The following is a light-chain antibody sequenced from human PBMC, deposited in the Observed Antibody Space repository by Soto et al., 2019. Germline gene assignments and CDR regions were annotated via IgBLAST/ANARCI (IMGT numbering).Light chain of an antibody. CDR1: QRISTW. Sequence: DIQMTQSPSTLSASVGDRVTITCRASQRISTWLAWYQQHPGEAPKLLIYGASYLESGVPSRFSGSGSGTEFTLTIDSLQPGDFAVYYCHQYNSYSPFTFGPG. J-gene: IGKJ3*01. CDR2: GAS. V-gene: IGKV1-5*01. CDR3: HQYNSYSPFT.